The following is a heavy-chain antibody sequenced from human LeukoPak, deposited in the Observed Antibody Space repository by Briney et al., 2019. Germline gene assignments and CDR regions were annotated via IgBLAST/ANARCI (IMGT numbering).Heavy chain of an antibody. CDR2: TNPNSGNT. Sequence: GASVKVSCKASGYTFTSYDINWVRQATGQGLEWMGWTNPNSGNTGYAQKFQGRVTMTRNTSISTAYMELSSLRSEDTAVYYCARGTYYYGSGRGRSVDYWGQGTLVTVSS. CDR1: GYTFTSYD. CDR3: ARGTYYYGSGRGRSVDY. J-gene: IGHJ4*02. D-gene: IGHD3-10*01. V-gene: IGHV1-8*01.